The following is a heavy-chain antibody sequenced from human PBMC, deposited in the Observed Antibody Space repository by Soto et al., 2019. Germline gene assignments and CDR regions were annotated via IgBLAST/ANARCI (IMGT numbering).Heavy chain of an antibody. CDR3: ARDRHDWANWFDP. D-gene: IGHD2-21*01. CDR2: ISSSSSYI. J-gene: IGHJ5*02. Sequence: PGGSLRLSCAASGFTFSSYSMNWVRQAPGKGLEWVSSISSSSSYIYYADSVKGRFTISRDNAKNSLYLQMNSLRAEDTAVYYCARDRHDWANWFDPWGQGTLVTVSS. CDR1: GFTFSSYS. V-gene: IGHV3-21*01.